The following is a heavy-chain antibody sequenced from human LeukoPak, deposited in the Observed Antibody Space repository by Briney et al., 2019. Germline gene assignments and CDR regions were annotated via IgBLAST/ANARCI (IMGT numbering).Heavy chain of an antibody. CDR1: GGSISSGSYY. Sequence: TASETLSLTCTVSGGSISSGSYYWSWIRQPAGKGLEWIGRIYTNGSTNYNPSLKSRVTISVDTSKNQFSLKLSSVTAADTAVYYCARASWIQLWLFDYWGQGTLVTVSS. D-gene: IGHD5-18*01. CDR2: IYTNGST. CDR3: ARASWIQLWLFDY. V-gene: IGHV4-61*02. J-gene: IGHJ4*02.